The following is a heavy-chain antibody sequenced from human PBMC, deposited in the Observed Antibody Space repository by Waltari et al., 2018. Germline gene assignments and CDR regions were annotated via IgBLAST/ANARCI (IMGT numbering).Heavy chain of an antibody. CDR2: MNPNSGNT. V-gene: IGHV1-8*01. J-gene: IGHJ4*02. D-gene: IGHD2-2*01. CDR1: GYTFTSYA. Sequence: QVQLVQSGAEVKKPGASVKVSCKASGYTFTSYAINWVRQATGQGLEWMGWMNPNSGNTGYAQKFQGRVTMTRNTSISTAYMELSSLRSEDTAVYYCARVKYCSSTSCYDIDYWGQGTLVTVSS. CDR3: ARVKYCSSTSCYDIDY.